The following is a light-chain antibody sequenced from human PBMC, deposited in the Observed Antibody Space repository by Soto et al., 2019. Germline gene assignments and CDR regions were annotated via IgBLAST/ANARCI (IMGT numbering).Light chain of an antibody. CDR1: QGISSY. CDR3: QQYNSYSRT. J-gene: IGKJ1*01. Sequence: IQLTQSPSSLSASLGDRVTITCRASQGISSYLGWYQQKPGKAPNLLIYAASTLQSGVPSRFSGSGSGTEFTLTISSLQPDDFATYYCQQYNSYSRTFGQGTKVDIK. CDR2: AAS. V-gene: IGKV1-9*01.